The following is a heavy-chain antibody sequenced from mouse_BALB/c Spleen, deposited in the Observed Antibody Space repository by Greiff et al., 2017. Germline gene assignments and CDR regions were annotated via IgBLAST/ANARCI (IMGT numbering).Heavy chain of an antibody. CDR1: GYAFSSSW. J-gene: IGHJ1*01. V-gene: IGHV1-82*01. D-gene: IGHD1-1*01. CDR2: IYPGDGDT. CDR3: ARGHGSSYDWYFDV. Sequence: QVQLQQSGPELVKPGASVKISCKASGYAFSSSWMNWVKQRPGQGLEWIGRIYPGDGDTNYNGKFKGKATLTADKSSSTAYMQLSSLTSVDSAVYFCARGHGSSYDWYFDVWGAGTTVTVSS.